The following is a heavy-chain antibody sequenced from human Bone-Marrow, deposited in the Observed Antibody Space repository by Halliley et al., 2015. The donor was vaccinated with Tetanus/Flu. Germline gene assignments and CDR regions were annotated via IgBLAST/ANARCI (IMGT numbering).Heavy chain of an antibody. CDR3: ARDGPGDDAFDI. Sequence: TYKPGHPNYNASLKSRVPISVDKSKNQMSLNLISVPAADTAVYYCARDGPGDDAFDIWGQGTTVTVSS. V-gene: IGHV4-4*02. CDR2: TYKPGHP. J-gene: IGHJ3*02. D-gene: IGHD7-27*01.